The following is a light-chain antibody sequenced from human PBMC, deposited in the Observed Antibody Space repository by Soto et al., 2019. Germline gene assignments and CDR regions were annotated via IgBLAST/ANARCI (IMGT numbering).Light chain of an antibody. CDR2: DVS. Sequence: QSVLTQPASVSGSPGQSITISCTGTSSDVGGYNYVSWYQQHPGKVPKLMIYDVSNRPSGVSNRFSGSKSGNTASLTNSGLQAEDEADYYCSSYTSSSTYVFGIGTKVTVL. V-gene: IGLV2-14*03. CDR3: SSYTSSSTYV. CDR1: SSDVGGYNY. J-gene: IGLJ1*01.